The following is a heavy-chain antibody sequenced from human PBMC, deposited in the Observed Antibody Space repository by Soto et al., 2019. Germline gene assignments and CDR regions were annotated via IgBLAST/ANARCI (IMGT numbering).Heavy chain of an antibody. Sequence: QVQLVQSGAEVKKPGASVKVSCKASGYTFSNYGISWVRQAPGQGPEWMGWINVYNGKTNYAQKLQGRVTMTTDTSTNTIYTELRRLKSADTAVDYCARSAGVVDGDDYWGQGTLVTVSA. D-gene: IGHD3-10*01. CDR1: GYTFSNYG. V-gene: IGHV1-18*01. CDR2: INVYNGKT. CDR3: ARSAGVVDGDDY. J-gene: IGHJ4*02.